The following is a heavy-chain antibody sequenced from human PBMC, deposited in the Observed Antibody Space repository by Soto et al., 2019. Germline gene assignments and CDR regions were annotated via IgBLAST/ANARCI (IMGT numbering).Heavy chain of an antibody. J-gene: IGHJ4*02. CDR3: ASQTEGVLRYFDSSIGSLGY. CDR1: GFTFSSYA. Sequence: QVQLVESGGGVVQPGRSLRLSCAASGFTFSSYAMHWVRQAPGKGLEWVAVISYDGSNKYYADSVKGRFTISRDNSKNPQYLRMNSVRAEDKDVYYCASQTEGVLRYFDSSIGSLGYWGQGTMVTVSS. D-gene: IGHD3-9*01. CDR2: ISYDGSNK. V-gene: IGHV3-30-3*01.